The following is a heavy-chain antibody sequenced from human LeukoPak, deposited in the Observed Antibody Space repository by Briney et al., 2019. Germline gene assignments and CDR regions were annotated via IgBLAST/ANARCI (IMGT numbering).Heavy chain of an antibody. J-gene: IGHJ4*02. D-gene: IGHD3-16*02. CDR3: ARGSVWGSYRIIKYYFDY. V-gene: IGHV4-59*01. CDR1: GGSISSYY. Sequence: PSETLSLTCTVSGGSISSYYWSWIRQPPGKGLEWIGYIYYSGSTNYNPSLKSRVTISVDTSKNQFSLKLSSVTAADTAVYYCARGSVWGSYRIIKYYFDYWGQGTLVTVSS. CDR2: IYYSGST.